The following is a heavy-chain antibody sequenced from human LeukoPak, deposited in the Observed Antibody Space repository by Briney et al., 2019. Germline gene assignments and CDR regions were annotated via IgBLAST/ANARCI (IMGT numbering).Heavy chain of an antibody. CDR2: IWHDGSKN. J-gene: IGHJ4*02. V-gene: IGHV3-33*01. Sequence: PGGSLRLSCAASGFTISKYGMQWVRQAPGKGLEWVAVIWHDGSKNSYADSVQGRFTISRDNSKNTLYLQMNSLRAEDTAVYYCARKFKVAGGDYFDYWGQGTLVTVSS. CDR1: GFTISKYG. CDR3: ARKFKVAGGDYFDY. D-gene: IGHD2-15*01.